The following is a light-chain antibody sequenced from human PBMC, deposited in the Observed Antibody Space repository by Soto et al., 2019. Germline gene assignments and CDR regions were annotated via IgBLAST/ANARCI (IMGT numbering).Light chain of an antibody. CDR2: AAS. CDR3: QKYYSYPRK. J-gene: IGKJ1*01. V-gene: IGKV1-5*01. CDR1: QRISTW. Sequence: DIQVTQSPSTLSASVGDGVTITCRASQRISTWLAWYQQKPGKAPKLLIYAASTLQSGVPSRFSGSGSGTDFTLTISCLQSEDFATYYCQKYYSYPRKFGQGTKVDIK.